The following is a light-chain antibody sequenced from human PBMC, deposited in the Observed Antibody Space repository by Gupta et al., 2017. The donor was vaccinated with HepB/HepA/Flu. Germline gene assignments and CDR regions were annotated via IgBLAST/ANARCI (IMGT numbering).Light chain of an antibody. V-gene: IGLV2-14*01. Sequence: QSALTQPASVSGSPGQSITISCTGTSSDVGGYNYVSWYQQHPGKAPKLVISDVNTRPSGISLRFSGSKSGNTASLTISGLQPEDEADYYCSSYTDTNVGVFGTGIKVTVL. CDR3: SSYTDTNVGV. CDR1: SSDVGGYNY. J-gene: IGLJ1*01. CDR2: DVN.